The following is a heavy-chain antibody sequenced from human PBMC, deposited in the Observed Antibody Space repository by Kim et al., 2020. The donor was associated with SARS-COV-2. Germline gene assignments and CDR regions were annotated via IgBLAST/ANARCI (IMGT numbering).Heavy chain of an antibody. CDR3: AKVYGWLDYFDY. CDR1: GFTFSRYA. Sequence: GGSLRLSCAASGFTFSRYAMSWVRQAPGKGLEWVSAISGSGGSTYYADSVKGRFTISRDNSKNTLYLQMNSLRAEDTAVYYCAKVYGWLDYFDYWGQGTLVTVSS. D-gene: IGHD5-12*01. CDR2: ISGSGGST. V-gene: IGHV3-23*01. J-gene: IGHJ4*02.